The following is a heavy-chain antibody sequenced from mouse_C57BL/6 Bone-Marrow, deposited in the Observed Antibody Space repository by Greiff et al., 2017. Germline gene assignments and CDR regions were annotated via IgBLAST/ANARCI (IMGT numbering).Heavy chain of an antibody. J-gene: IGHJ1*03. V-gene: IGHV5-15*01. D-gene: IGHD2-4*01. CDR1: GFTFSDYG. CDR2: ISNLAYSI. Sequence: EVMLVESGGGLVQPGGSLKLSCAASGFTFSDYGMAWVRQAPRKGPEWVAFISNLAYSIYYADTVTGRFTISRENAKNTLYLEMSSLRSEDTAMYYCARGDYDFWYFDVWGTGTTVTVSS. CDR3: ARGDYDFWYFDV.